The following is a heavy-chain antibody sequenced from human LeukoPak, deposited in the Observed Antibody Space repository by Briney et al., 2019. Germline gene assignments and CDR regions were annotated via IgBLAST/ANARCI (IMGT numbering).Heavy chain of an antibody. Sequence: GGSLRLSCAASGFTFSDYYMSCIRHTPGKALDWVSYISSSGSTIYYADSVNGRFTISRDNAKNLLYLQMNSLRAEDTAVYYCARNMYSRSWLDWGMDYWGKGTLVTVSS. CDR3: ARNMYSRSWLDWGMDY. D-gene: IGHD6-13*01. CDR1: GFTFSDYY. CDR2: ISSSGSTI. V-gene: IGHV3-11*01. J-gene: IGHJ4*02.